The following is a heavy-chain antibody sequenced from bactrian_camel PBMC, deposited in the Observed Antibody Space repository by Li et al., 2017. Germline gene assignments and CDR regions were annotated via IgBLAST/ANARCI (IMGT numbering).Heavy chain of an antibody. D-gene: IGHD2*01. J-gene: IGHJ4*01. CDR2: VDEAGET. Sequence: QVQLVESGGGSVQTGGSLRLSCLASNSLPNNYCMGWFRQAPGKEREGVAAVDEAGETDYADSVKGRFAISRDNTKNTLDLQMNNLKIEDTAMYYCAVNRGGLCPHVTWWLLGDNNIYGQGTQVTVS. CDR1: NSLPNNYC. V-gene: IGHV3S1*01.